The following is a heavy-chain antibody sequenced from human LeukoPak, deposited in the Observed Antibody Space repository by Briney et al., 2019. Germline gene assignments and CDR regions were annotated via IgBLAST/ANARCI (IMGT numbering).Heavy chain of an antibody. D-gene: IGHD4-11*01. Sequence: GGSLRLSCAASGFTFSSYAMSWVRQAPGKGLEWVSSISSSSSYIYYADSVKGRFTISRDNAKNSLYLQVNSLRAEDTAVYYCASALQRLFDYWGQGTLVTVSS. CDR1: GFTFSSYA. CDR2: ISSSSSYI. CDR3: ASALQRLFDY. V-gene: IGHV3-21*01. J-gene: IGHJ4*02.